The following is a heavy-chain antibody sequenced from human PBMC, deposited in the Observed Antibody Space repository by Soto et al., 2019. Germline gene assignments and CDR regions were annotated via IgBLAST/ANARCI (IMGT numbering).Heavy chain of an antibody. Sequence: ASVKVSCKASGDTFTTYDINWVRQVTRHGLEWMGWINPNSGNIGYAQRFQGRVTMTRDTAIRTAYMEVSSLRSEDTAVYYCARDRPRFSSGWYAINYYYYYGMDVWGQGTTVTVSS. CDR1: GDTFTTYD. D-gene: IGHD6-19*01. V-gene: IGHV1-8*01. CDR3: ARDRPRFSSGWYAINYYYYYGMDV. CDR2: INPNSGNI. J-gene: IGHJ6*02.